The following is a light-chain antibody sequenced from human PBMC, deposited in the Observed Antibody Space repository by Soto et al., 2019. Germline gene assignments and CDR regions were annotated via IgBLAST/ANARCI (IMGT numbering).Light chain of an antibody. V-gene: IGKV1-9*01. CDR2: GAS. CDR1: QGIGSY. Sequence: DVQLTQSPSFLSTSVGDRVTITCRASQGIGSYLAWYQQKPGKAPQLLIYGASTLQSGVPSRFCGSGSGTEFTLTISSLQPEDFATYYCQQLDSYPITFGQGTRLEIK. CDR3: QQLDSYPIT. J-gene: IGKJ5*01.